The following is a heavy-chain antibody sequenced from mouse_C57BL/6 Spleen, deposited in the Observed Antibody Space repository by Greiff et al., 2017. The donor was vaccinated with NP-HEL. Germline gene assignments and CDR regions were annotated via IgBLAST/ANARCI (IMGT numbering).Heavy chain of an antibody. Sequence: QVQLQQSGPELVKPGASVKISCKASGYAFSSSWMNWVKQRPGKGLEWIGRIYPGDGDTNYNGKFKGKATLTADKSSSTAYMQLSSLTSEDSAVYFCARSKVATNFDVWGTGTTVTVSS. CDR1: GYAFSSSW. CDR2: IYPGDGDT. V-gene: IGHV1-82*01. CDR3: ARSKVATNFDV. D-gene: IGHD1-1*01. J-gene: IGHJ1*03.